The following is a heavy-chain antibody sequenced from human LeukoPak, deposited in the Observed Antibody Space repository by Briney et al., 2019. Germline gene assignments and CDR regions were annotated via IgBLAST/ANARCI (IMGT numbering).Heavy chain of an antibody. CDR1: GSSISSSSYY. Sequence: PSETLSLTCTVSGSSISSSSYYWGWIRQPPGKGLEWIGSIYYSGSTYYNPSLKSRVTISVDTSKNQFSLKLSSVTAADTAVYYCARHQVSLYDILTGYDYWGQGTLVTVSS. V-gene: IGHV4-39*01. D-gene: IGHD3-9*01. CDR3: ARHQVSLYDILTGYDY. CDR2: IYYSGST. J-gene: IGHJ4*02.